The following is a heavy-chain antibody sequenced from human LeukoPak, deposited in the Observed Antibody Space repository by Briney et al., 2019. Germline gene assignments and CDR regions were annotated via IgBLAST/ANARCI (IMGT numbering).Heavy chain of an antibody. Sequence: GGSLRLSCAASGFNFANYNMDWVRQAPGKGLEWVSSIHSSSGSIYYADSLKGRFTISRDNAKNSLYLQMNSLRAEDTAVYYCARDLAWDAFDIWGQGTMVTVSS. CDR2: IHSSSGSI. CDR1: GFNFANYN. V-gene: IGHV3-21*01. CDR3: ARDLAWDAFDI. J-gene: IGHJ3*02.